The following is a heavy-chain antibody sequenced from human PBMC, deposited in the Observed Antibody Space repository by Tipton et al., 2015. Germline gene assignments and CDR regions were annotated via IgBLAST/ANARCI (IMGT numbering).Heavy chain of an antibody. D-gene: IGHD3-22*01. Sequence: TLSLTCNVSGASVTSGSFQWTWIRQPPGKRLEWIGYTFYSGSTNYNPSLKSRITISIDTSKNQFFLKLRSVTAADTAVYFCARQTTLGYYDSAGYYFSGHAFDIWGQGTMVTVSS. CDR3: ARQTTLGYYDSAGYYFSGHAFDI. CDR2: TFYSGST. CDR1: GASVTSGSFQ. J-gene: IGHJ3*02. V-gene: IGHV4-61*01.